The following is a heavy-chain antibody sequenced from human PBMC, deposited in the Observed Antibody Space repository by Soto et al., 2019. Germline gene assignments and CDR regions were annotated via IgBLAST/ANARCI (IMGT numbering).Heavy chain of an antibody. D-gene: IGHD6-13*01. J-gene: IGHJ4*02. CDR1: GFTFSSYG. V-gene: IGHV3-33*01. Sequence: QVQLVESGGGVVQPGRSLRLSCAASGFTFSSYGIHWVRQPPGKGLEWVAFRWYDGSSKYYADSVKGRFTISRDNSKNTLYLQMSSLRAEDTAVYYCARTSGSSNWYVPNFDYWGQGTLVTVSS. CDR3: ARTSGSSNWYVPNFDY. CDR2: RWYDGSSK.